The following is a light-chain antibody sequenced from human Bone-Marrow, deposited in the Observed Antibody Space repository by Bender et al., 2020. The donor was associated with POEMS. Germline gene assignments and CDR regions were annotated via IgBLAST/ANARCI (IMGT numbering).Light chain of an antibody. Sequence: QSALTQPASVSGSPGQSITISCTGTSSDVGSYNLVSWYQQRPGEAPKLLISEGNNRPSGVSSRFSGSKSGNTASLTISGLQTEDEADYYCCSFAGIAYWVFGGGTKVTVL. V-gene: IGLV2-23*01. CDR1: SSDVGSYNL. CDR3: CSFAGIAYWV. J-gene: IGLJ3*02. CDR2: EGN.